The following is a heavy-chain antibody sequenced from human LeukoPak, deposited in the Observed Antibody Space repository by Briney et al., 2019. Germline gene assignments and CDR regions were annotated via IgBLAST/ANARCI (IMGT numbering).Heavy chain of an antibody. CDR3: TTGPTLFDY. J-gene: IGHJ4*02. D-gene: IGHD2-8*02. V-gene: IGHV2-5*02. Sequence: GSGPTLVNPTQTLTLTCMFSGISLSTSGVGVGWIRQPPGKALEWLALIYWDDDKRYSPSLKSRLTITKDTSKNQVVLTMTNMDPVDTATYYCTTGPTLFDYWGQGTLVTVSS. CDR1: GISLSTSGVG. CDR2: IYWDDDK.